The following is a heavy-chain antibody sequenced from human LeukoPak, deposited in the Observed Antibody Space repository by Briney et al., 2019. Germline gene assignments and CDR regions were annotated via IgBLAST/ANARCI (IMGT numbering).Heavy chain of an antibody. CDR3: AREDIRLDYFDY. V-gene: IGHV3-48*03. Sequence: GGSLRLSCAASGFTFSSYEMNWVRQAPERGLEWASYISGSGVTMYYADSVKGRFTISRDDAKNSLYLQMNSLRAEDTAVYYCAREDIRLDYFDYWGQGTLVTVSS. D-gene: IGHD6-19*01. J-gene: IGHJ4*02. CDR2: ISGSGVTM. CDR1: GFTFSSYE.